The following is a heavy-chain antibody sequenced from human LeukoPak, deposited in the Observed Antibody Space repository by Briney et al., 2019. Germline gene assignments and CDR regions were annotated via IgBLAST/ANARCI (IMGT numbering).Heavy chain of an antibody. D-gene: IGHD3-16*01. CDR2: ISSSSSTI. Sequence: GGSLRLSCAASGFTFSSYSMNWVRQAPGKGLEWVSYISSSSSTIYYADSVKGRFTISRDNAKSSLYLQMNSLRAEDTAVYYCARSYLGGFDYWGQGTLVTVSS. CDR3: ARSYLGGFDY. J-gene: IGHJ4*02. V-gene: IGHV3-48*01. CDR1: GFTFSSYS.